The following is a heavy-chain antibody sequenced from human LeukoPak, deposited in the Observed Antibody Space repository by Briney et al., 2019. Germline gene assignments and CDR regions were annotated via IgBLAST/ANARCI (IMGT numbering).Heavy chain of an antibody. J-gene: IGHJ3*02. V-gene: IGHV4-39*07. Sequence: SETLSLTCTVSGGSISSSSYYWGWIRQPPGKGLEWIGSIYYSGSTYYNPSLKSRVTISVDTSKNQFSLKLSSVTAADTAVYYCAREERLCSGGSCYTNDAFDIWGQGTMVTVSS. CDR2: IYYSGST. CDR3: AREERLCSGGSCYTNDAFDI. CDR1: GGSISSSSYY. D-gene: IGHD2-15*01.